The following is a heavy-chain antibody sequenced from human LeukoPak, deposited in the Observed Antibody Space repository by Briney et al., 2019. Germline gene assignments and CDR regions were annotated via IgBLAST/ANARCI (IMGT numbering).Heavy chain of an antibody. CDR1: GFSFSSDN. Sequence: GGSLRLSCTASGFSFSSDNMNWIRQAPGRGLEWVSSISSSSSYIYYADSVKGRFTISRDNAKNSLYLQMNSLRAEDTAVYYCARPAKSGATIGWGQGTLVTVSS. CDR2: ISSSSSYI. J-gene: IGHJ4*02. CDR3: ARPAKSGATIG. D-gene: IGHD5-12*01. V-gene: IGHV3-21*01.